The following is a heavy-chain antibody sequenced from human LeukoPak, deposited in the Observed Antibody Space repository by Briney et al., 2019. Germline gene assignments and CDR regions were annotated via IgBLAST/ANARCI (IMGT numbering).Heavy chain of an antibody. CDR1: GDSISSYY. D-gene: IGHD2-8*01. CDR3: VREGTYCTHGVCYEY. J-gene: IGHJ4*02. CDR2: IYTSGTP. Sequence: SETLSLTCTVSGDSISSYYWSWIRQPAGKGLQWIGRIYTSGTPTYNPSLKSRLTMSVDTSKNQFSLRLSSVAAADTAVYYCVREGTYCTHGVCYEYWGQGTLVTVSS. V-gene: IGHV4-4*07.